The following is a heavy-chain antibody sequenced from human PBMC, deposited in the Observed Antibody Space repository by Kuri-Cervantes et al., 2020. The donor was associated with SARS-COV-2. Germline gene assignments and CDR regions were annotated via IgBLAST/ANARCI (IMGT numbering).Heavy chain of an antibody. CDR2: ISYDGSNK. Sequence: GGSLRLSCAASGFTFSSYAMHWVRQAPGKGLEWVAVISYDGSNKYYADSVKGRFTISRDNSKNTLYLQMNSLRAEDTAVYYCARGRARYSSGWLRPDILYYYMDVWGKGTTVTVSS. D-gene: IGHD6-19*01. CDR1: GFTFSSYA. J-gene: IGHJ6*03. V-gene: IGHV3-30-3*01. CDR3: ARGRARYSSGWLRPDILYYYMDV.